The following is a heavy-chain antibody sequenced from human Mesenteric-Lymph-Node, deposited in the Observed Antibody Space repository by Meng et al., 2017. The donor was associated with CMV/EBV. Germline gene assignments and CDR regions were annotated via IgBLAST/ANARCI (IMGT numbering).Heavy chain of an antibody. Sequence: GGSLRLSCAASGFHFRSYSLNWVRQAPGKGLEWVAVISYDGSNKYYADSVKGRFTISRDNSKNTLYLQMNSLRAEDTAVYYCARDLDSGYDPRALGFDYWGQGTLVTVSS. CDR2: ISYDGSNK. J-gene: IGHJ4*02. V-gene: IGHV3-30*03. CDR1: GFHFRSYS. CDR3: ARDLDSGYDPRALGFDY. D-gene: IGHD5-12*01.